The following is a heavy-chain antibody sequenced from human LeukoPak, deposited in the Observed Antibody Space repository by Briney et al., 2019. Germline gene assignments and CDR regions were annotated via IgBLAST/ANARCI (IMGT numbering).Heavy chain of an antibody. V-gene: IGHV4-39*01. CDR3: ARLYYCDSSGNYGYNWFDP. CDR2: IYFSGNT. Sequence: SETLSLTCSVSGGSISSSGFYWGWIRQPPGKGLQWIGSIYFSGNTYYNPSLESRVTILVDTSKNQFSLKLTSVTAADTAMYYCARLYYCDSSGNYGYNWFDPWSQGTLVTVSS. J-gene: IGHJ5*02. D-gene: IGHD3-22*01. CDR1: GGSISSSGFY.